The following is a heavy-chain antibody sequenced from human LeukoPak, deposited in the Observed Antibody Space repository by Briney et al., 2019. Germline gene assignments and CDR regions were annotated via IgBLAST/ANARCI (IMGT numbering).Heavy chain of an antibody. D-gene: IGHD1-20*01. Sequence: SETLSLTCTVSDGSISSYYWSWIRQPPGKGLEWIGYIYYSGSTNYNPSLKSRVTISVDTSKNQFSLKLSSVTAADTAVYYCARVKYNWNDVRWFDPWGQGTLVTVSS. CDR1: DGSISSYY. CDR3: ARVKYNWNDVRWFDP. J-gene: IGHJ5*02. V-gene: IGHV4-59*01. CDR2: IYYSGST.